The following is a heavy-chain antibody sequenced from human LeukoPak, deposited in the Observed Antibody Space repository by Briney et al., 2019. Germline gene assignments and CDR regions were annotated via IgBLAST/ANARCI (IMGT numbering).Heavy chain of an antibody. CDR2: ISGSGGST. CDR1: GFTFSSYA. V-gene: IGHV3-23*01. CDR3: AKGEYYYDSSGHFDY. J-gene: IGHJ4*02. Sequence: PGGSLRLSCAASGFTFSSYAMSWVRQAPGKGLEWVSAISGSGGSTYYADSVEGRFTISRDNSKNTLYLQMNSLRAEDTAVYYCAKGEYYYDSSGHFDYWGQGTLVTVSS. D-gene: IGHD3-22*01.